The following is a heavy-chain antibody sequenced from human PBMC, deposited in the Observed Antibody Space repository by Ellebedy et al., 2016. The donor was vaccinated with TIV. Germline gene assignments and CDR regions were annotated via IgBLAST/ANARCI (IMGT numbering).Heavy chain of an antibody. J-gene: IGHJ4*02. D-gene: IGHD6-19*01. CDR3: ARQGSGFPPGDY. CDR2: IYYSWST. CDR1: GGSFSFYY. Sequence: MPSETLSLTCTVSGGSFSFYYWGWIRQPPGKGLEWIGSIYYSWSTYYNPSLKSRVTISVDTSKNQFSLKVSSVTAADTAVFYCARQGSGFPPGDYWGQGTLVTVSS. V-gene: IGHV4-39*01.